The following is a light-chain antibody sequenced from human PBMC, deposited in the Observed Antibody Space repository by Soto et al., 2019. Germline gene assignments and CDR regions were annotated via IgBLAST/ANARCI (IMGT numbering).Light chain of an antibody. CDR3: QQYARSPLT. CDR2: GAS. J-gene: IGKJ4*01. CDR1: QSVGRNY. Sequence: EIVLTQSPGTLSVSPGERATLSCRASQSVGRNYLAWYQQKAGQAPILLIYGASSRATGIPDRFSGSGSGNDFTLIISRLESEGFAVYYCQQYARSPLTFGGGTKVETK. V-gene: IGKV3-20*01.